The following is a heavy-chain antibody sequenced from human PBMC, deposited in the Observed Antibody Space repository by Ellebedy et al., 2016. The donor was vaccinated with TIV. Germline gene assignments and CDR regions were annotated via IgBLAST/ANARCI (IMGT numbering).Heavy chain of an antibody. D-gene: IGHD2-15*01. CDR3: ARLFRGGGPGGDPYFDY. CDR1: GGSISSSSYY. V-gene: IGHV4-39*01. CDR2: IYYSGST. Sequence: MPSETLSLTCTVSGGSISSSSYYWGWIRQPPGKGLEWIGSIYYSGSTYYNPSLKSRVTISVDTSKNQFSLKLSSVTAADTAVYYCARLFRGGGPGGDPYFDYWGQGTLVAVSS. J-gene: IGHJ4*02.